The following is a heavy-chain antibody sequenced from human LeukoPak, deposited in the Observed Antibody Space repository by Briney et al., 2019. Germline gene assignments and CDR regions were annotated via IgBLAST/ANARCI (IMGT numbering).Heavy chain of an antibody. D-gene: IGHD2/OR15-2a*01. J-gene: IGHJ1*01. CDR1: GFSFGSYG. V-gene: IGHV3-30*02. Sequence: GGSLRLSCAASGFSFGSYGMHWVRQAPGKGLEWVAFIRYGGSHQFYADSVRGRFTISRDNPKNTLYLQTNSLRGEDTAVYFCARDSGTWFYLQDWGQGTLVTVSS. CDR2: IRYGGSHQ. CDR3: ARDSGTWFYLQD.